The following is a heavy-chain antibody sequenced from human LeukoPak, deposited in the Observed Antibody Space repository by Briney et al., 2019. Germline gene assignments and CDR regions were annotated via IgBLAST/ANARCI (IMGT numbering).Heavy chain of an antibody. CDR1: GFTFSSYW. Sequence: GGSLRLSCAASGFTFSSYWMSWVRQAPGKGLEWVANIKQDGSEKYYVDSVKGRFTISRDNAKSSLYLQMNSLRAEDTAVYYCAKEARYGGNWFDPWGQGTLVTVSS. CDR2: IKQDGSEK. CDR3: AKEARYGGNWFDP. V-gene: IGHV3-7*01. D-gene: IGHD1-14*01. J-gene: IGHJ5*02.